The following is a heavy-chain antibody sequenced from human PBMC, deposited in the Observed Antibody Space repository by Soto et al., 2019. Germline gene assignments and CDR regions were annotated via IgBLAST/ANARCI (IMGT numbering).Heavy chain of an antibody. V-gene: IGHV1-3*01. D-gene: IGHD4-17*01. CDR3: ASEGGYGDYAPGSGYFDY. CDR1: GYTFTNYA. J-gene: IGHJ4*02. Sequence: QVQLVQSGAEVKKPGASVKVSCKASGYTFTNYAMHWVRQAPGQRLEWMGWINAGNGNTKYSQKFQGRVTITRDTNASTAYMELSSLRSEDTAVYYCASEGGYGDYAPGSGYFDYWGQGTLVTVSS. CDR2: INAGNGNT.